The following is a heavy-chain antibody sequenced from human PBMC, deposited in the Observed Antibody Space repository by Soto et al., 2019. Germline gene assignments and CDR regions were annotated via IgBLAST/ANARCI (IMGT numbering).Heavy chain of an antibody. V-gene: IGHV3-11*05. Sequence: QVQLVDSGGGLVRPGGSLRLSCAASGFIFSDYYMTWIRQVPGKGLESLSYISGTSNFINYADSVEGRFTISRDNAKKSVYLQMNSLRAEDTATYYCSRDPRVLDFWGQGTLVTVSS. CDR2: ISGTSNFI. CDR1: GFIFSDYY. J-gene: IGHJ4*02. CDR3: SRDPRVLDF.